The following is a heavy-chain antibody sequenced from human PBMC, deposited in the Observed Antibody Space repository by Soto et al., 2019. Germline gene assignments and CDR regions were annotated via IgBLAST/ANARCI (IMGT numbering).Heavy chain of an antibody. V-gene: IGHV1-69*13. CDR1: GGTFNSYA. J-gene: IGHJ6*02. CDR2: IIPIFGTA. CDR3: ASTIFGVGGYYYGMDV. D-gene: IGHD3-3*01. Sequence: GASLKVSCKASGGTFNSYAISWVRQAPGQGLEWMGGIIPIFGTANYAQKFQGRVTITADESTSTAYMELSSLRSEDTAVYYCASTIFGVGGYYYGMDVWGQGTTVTVSS.